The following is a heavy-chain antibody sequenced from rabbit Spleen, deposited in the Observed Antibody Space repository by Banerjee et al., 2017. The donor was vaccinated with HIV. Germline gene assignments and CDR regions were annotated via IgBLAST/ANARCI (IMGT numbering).Heavy chain of an antibody. CDR3: ARGQTSSGDGYGM. V-gene: IGHV1S43*01. J-gene: IGHJ4*01. CDR2: ISGGSGTT. CDR1: GFSFSVGYD. D-gene: IGHD4-1*01. Sequence: QEQLVESGGGLVTPGGSLTLTCKVSGFSFSVGYDMCWVRQAPGKGLELIGCISGGSGTTYYASWAKGRFTISKSTSLNTVDLKMTSLTAADTATYFCARGQTSSGDGYGMWGPGTLVTVS.